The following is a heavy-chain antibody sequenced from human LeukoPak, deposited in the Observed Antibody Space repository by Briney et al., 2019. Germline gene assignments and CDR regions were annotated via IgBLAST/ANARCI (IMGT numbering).Heavy chain of an antibody. V-gene: IGHV3-33*01. Sequence: GGSLRLSCAASGFTFRSHGMHWVRQAPGKGLEWVAFIWYDESNKYYTDSVKGRFTISRDNSKNTLYLQMNSLRAEDTAVYYCAGDRATSYFDYWGQGALVTVSS. D-gene: IGHD1-26*01. J-gene: IGHJ4*02. CDR1: GFTFRSHG. CDR2: IWYDESNK. CDR3: AGDRATSYFDY.